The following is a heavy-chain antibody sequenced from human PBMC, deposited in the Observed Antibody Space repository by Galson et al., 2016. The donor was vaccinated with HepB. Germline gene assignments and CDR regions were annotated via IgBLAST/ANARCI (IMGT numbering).Heavy chain of an antibody. D-gene: IGHD6-19*01. J-gene: IGHJ4*02. Sequence: SVKVSCEASGYTFTSYYMHWVRQAPGQGLERMGILNPSGGSTTYAQKFQGRVTMTRDTSTSTVYMELSSLRSEDTAVYYCARGSSGHVEIDYWGQGTLVTVSS. CDR2: LNPSGGST. V-gene: IGHV1-46*01. CDR1: GYTFTSYY. CDR3: ARGSSGHVEIDY.